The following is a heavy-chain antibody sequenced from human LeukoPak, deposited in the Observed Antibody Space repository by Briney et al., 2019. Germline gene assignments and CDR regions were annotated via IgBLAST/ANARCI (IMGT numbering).Heavy chain of an antibody. J-gene: IGHJ4*02. V-gene: IGHV3-30*18. Sequence: GRSLRLSCAASGFTFSSYGMHWVRQAPGKGLEWVAVISYDGSNKYFADSVKGRFTISRDNSKNTLYLQMNSLRAEDTAVYYCAQGAGYCSGGSCYSIDYWGQGTLVTVSS. CDR2: ISYDGSNK. CDR3: AQGAGYCSGGSCYSIDY. CDR1: GFTFSSYG. D-gene: IGHD2-15*01.